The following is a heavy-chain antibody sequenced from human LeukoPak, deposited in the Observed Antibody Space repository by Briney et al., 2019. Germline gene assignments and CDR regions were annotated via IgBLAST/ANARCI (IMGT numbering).Heavy chain of an antibody. CDR2: IYTSGST. CDR3: ARDRADCSSTSCYALFDY. CDR1: GGSISSYY. J-gene: IGHJ4*02. D-gene: IGHD2-2*01. V-gene: IGHV4-4*07. Sequence: PSETLSLTCTVSGGSISSYYWSWIRQPAGKGLEWIGRIYTSGSTNYNPSLKGRVTMSVDTSKNQFSLKLSSVTAADTAVYYCARDRADCSSTSCYALFDYWGQGTLVTVSS.